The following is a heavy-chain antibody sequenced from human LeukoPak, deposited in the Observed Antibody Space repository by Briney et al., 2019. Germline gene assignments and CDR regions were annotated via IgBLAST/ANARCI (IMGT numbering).Heavy chain of an antibody. CDR1: GFTFSTYV. Sequence: PGGSLRLSCAASGFTFSTYVMTWVRQAPGKGLEWVSGISGGGGSTYYADSVKGRFTISRDNSKNTLYLQVNSLRAEDTAVYFCAKTYSSGWYYFDYWGQGNLATVSS. V-gene: IGHV3-23*01. CDR3: AKTYSSGWYYFDY. J-gene: IGHJ4*02. CDR2: ISGGGGST. D-gene: IGHD6-19*01.